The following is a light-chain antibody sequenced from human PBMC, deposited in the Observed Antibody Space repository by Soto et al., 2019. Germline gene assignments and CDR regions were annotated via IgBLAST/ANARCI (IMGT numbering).Light chain of an antibody. V-gene: IGKV3-20*01. Sequence: EIVLTQSPGTLSLSPGERATLSCRASQSDSSSYLAWYQQKPGQAPRLLICGASSRATGIPDRFSGSGSGTDFTLTISRLEPEDFAVYYCQQYGSSPWTFGQGTKVEIK. CDR3: QQYGSSPWT. J-gene: IGKJ1*01. CDR1: QSDSSSY. CDR2: GAS.